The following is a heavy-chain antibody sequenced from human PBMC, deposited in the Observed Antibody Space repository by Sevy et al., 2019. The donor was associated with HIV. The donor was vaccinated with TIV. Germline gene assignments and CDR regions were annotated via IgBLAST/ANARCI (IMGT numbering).Heavy chain of an antibody. D-gene: IGHD7-27*01. J-gene: IGHJ4*02. V-gene: IGHV3-30-3*01. CDR3: ARDQLGSIDY. CDR1: GFTFSTFA. Sequence: GGSLRLSCAVSGFTFSTFAMHWVRQAPGKGLECVAIVSSGGIEINYADSVKGRFTISRDNSRNTLYLQMNGLRTEDSALYYCARDQLGSIDYWGQGTLVTVSS. CDR2: VSSGGIEI.